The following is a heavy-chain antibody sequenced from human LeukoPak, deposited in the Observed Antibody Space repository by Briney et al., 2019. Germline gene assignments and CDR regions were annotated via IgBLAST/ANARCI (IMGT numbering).Heavy chain of an antibody. CDR3: ARAWYYYDSSGYSDAFDI. V-gene: IGHV4-59*01. J-gene: IGHJ3*02. CDR1: GGSISSYY. D-gene: IGHD3-22*01. CDR2: IFFSGTT. Sequence: SETLSLTCTLSGGSISSYYRSWVRQPQGKGLEWVGLIFFSGTTNYNISLKRRVTISVDTSKTQFSLKLSSVTAADTAVYYGARAWYYYDSSGYSDAFDIWGERTMVTVSS.